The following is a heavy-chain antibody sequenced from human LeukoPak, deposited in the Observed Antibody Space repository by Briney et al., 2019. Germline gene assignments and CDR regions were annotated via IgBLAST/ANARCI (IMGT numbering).Heavy chain of an antibody. V-gene: IGHV4-61*05. CDR1: GGSISSSSYY. J-gene: IGHJ4*02. D-gene: IGHD3-3*01. CDR3: ARGRITIFGVVIPHFDN. Sequence: SETLSLTCTVSGGSISSSSYYWGWIRQPPGKGLEWIGYIDNSGNTNSNPSLKSRVTMSVDTSKNQFSLKLSSVIAADTAVYYCARGRITIFGVVIPHFDNWGQGTLVTVSS. CDR2: IDNSGNT.